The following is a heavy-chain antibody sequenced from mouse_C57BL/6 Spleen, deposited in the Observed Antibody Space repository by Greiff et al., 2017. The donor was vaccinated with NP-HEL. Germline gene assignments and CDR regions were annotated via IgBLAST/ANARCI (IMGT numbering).Heavy chain of an antibody. D-gene: IGHD2-3*01. CDR3: AKGIYDGDYVLFDY. CDR1: GYSFTGYY. J-gene: IGHJ2*01. V-gene: IGHV1-42*01. Sequence: VHVKQSGPELVKPGASVKISCKASGYSFTGYYMNWVKQSPEKSLEWIGEINPSTGGTTYNQKFKAKATLTVDKSSSTAYMQLKSLTSEDSAVYYCAKGIYDGDYVLFDYWGQGTTLTVSS. CDR2: INPSTGGT.